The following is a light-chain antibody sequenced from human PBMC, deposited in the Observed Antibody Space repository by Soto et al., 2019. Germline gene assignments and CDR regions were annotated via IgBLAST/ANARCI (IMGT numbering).Light chain of an antibody. CDR3: SSYTSSSTPRV. J-gene: IGLJ1*01. V-gene: IGLV2-14*01. CDR1: SSDVGGYNY. Sequence: QSALTQPASVSGSPGQSITISCTGTSSDVGGYNYVSWYQQHPGKATKLMIYDVSNRPSGVSNRFSGSKSGNTASLTISGLQAEDEADYYCSSYTSSSTPRVFGTGTKVTVL. CDR2: DVS.